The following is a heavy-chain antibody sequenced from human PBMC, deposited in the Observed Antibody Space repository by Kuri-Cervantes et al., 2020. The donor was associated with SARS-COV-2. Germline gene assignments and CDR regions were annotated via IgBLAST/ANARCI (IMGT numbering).Heavy chain of an antibody. CDR1: GFTFSSYS. CDR2: ISSSSSYI. Sequence: GESLKISCAASGFTFSSYSMNWVRQAPGKRLEWVSSISSSSSYIYYADSVKGRFTISRDNSKNTLYLQMNSLRAEDTAVYYCARDGPTSYSNYYYYGMDVWGQGTTVTVSS. D-gene: IGHD4-11*01. J-gene: IGHJ6*02. V-gene: IGHV3-21*01. CDR3: ARDGPTSYSNYYYYGMDV.